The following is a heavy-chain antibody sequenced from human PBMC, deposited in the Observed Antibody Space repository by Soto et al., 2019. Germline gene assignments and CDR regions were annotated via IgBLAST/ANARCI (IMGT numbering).Heavy chain of an antibody. CDR1: GGSISSYY. D-gene: IGHD6-13*01. CDR2: IYYSGST. J-gene: IGHJ5*02. Sequence: SETLSLTCTVSGGSISSYYWSWIRRPPGKGLEWIGYIYYSGSTNYNPSLKSRVTISVDTSKNQFSLKLSSVTAADTAVYYCARLPARGGIAAAGWFDPWGQGTLVTVSS. CDR3: ARLPARGGIAAAGWFDP. V-gene: IGHV4-59*08.